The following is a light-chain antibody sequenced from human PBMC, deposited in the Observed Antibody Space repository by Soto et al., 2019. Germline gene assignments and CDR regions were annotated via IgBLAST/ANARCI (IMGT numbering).Light chain of an antibody. CDR2: EVS. CDR3: TSYTSSNTYV. CDR1: SSDVGSYNH. Sequence: QSVLTQPPSVSGSPGQSVTISCTGTSSDVGSYNHVSWYQQPPGTAPKLMIYEVSNRPSGVPDRFSGSKSGNTASLTISGLQAEDEADYYSTSYTSSNTYVFGTGTKVTVL. J-gene: IGLJ1*01. V-gene: IGLV2-18*02.